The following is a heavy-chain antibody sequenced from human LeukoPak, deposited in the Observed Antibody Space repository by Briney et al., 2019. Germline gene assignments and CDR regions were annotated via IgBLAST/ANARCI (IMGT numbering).Heavy chain of an antibody. CDR1: GGTFSSYA. D-gene: IGHD4-11*01. CDR3: ARGVTTVTFYYYYHMDV. J-gene: IGHJ6*03. CDR2: IIPIFGAA. V-gene: IGHV1-69*06. Sequence: ASVKVSCKASGGTFSSYAISWVRQAPGQGLEWMGGIIPIFGAANYAQKFQGRVTITADKSTSTAYMELSSLRSEDTAVYYCARGVTTVTFYYYYHMDVWGKGTTVTVSS.